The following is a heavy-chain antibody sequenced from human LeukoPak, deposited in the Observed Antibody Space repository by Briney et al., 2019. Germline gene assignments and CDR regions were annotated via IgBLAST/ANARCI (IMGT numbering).Heavy chain of an antibody. Sequence: PLASVKVSCTASGYTFTGYYMHWVRQAPGQGLEWMGWINPNSGGTNYAQKFQGRVTMTRDTSISTAYMELSRLRSDDTAVYYCARQLRATDAFDIWGQGTMVTVSS. V-gene: IGHV1-2*02. CDR1: GYTFTGYY. D-gene: IGHD1-7*01. CDR2: INPNSGGT. J-gene: IGHJ3*02. CDR3: ARQLRATDAFDI.